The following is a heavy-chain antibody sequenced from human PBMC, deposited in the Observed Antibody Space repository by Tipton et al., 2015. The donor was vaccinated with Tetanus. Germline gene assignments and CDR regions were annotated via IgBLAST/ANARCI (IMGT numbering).Heavy chain of an antibody. D-gene: IGHD3-3*01. CDR1: GDSIGTHF. V-gene: IGHV4-59*08. Sequence: TLSLTCTVSGDSIGTHFWTWIRQAPGKGLEWIGYIYYSGSTNYNPSLKSRVTISVDTSKNQFSLKLSSVTAADTAVYYCARHTNFWSGYYIVYWGQGTLVTVSS. CDR2: IYYSGST. J-gene: IGHJ4*02. CDR3: ARHTNFWSGYYIVY.